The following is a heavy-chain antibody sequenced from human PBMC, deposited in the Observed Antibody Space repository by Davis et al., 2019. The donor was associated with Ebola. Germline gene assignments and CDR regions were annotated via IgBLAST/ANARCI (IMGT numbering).Heavy chain of an antibody. D-gene: IGHD4/OR15-4a*01. CDR3: ATNYGKGGYYYYYYGMDV. CDR1: GYSFTSYW. CDR2: IDPSDSYT. Sequence: GESLKISCKGSGYSFTSYWIGWVRQMPGKGLEWMGRIDPSDSYTNYSPSFQGHVTISADKSISTAYLQWSSLKASDTAMYYCATNYGKGGYYYYYYGMDVWGQGTTVTVSS. J-gene: IGHJ6*02. V-gene: IGHV5-10-1*01.